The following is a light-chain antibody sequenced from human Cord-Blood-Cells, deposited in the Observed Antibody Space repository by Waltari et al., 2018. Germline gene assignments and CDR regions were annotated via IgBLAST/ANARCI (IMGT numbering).Light chain of an antibody. CDR3: QAWDSSTVV. CDR2: QDS. CDR1: KLGDKY. J-gene: IGLJ2*01. Sequence: SYELTQPPSVSVSPGQTASIPCSGDKLGDKYACWYQQKPGQSPVLVIHQDSKRPPGIPERFSGSNSGNTATLTISGTQAMDEADYYCQAWDSSTVVFGGGTKLTVL. V-gene: IGLV3-1*01.